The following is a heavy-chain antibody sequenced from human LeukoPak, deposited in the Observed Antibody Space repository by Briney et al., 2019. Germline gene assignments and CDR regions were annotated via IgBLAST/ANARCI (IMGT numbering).Heavy chain of an antibody. CDR3: ARGGVSSSWTPGY. V-gene: IGHV4-39*07. D-gene: IGHD6-13*01. CDR2: IFYSGST. J-gene: IGHJ4*02. CDR1: GGSISSSTYY. Sequence: PSETLSLTCTVSGGSISSSTYYWGWIRQPPGKGLEWIGNIFYSGSTYYNPSLKSRVSISVDTSKNQFSLKLNSVTAADTAVYYCARGGVSSSWTPGYWGQGTLVTVSS.